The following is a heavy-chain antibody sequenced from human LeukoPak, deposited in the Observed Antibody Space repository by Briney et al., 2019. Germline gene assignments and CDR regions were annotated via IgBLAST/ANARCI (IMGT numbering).Heavy chain of an antibody. J-gene: IGHJ4*02. CDR1: GYTFTGYY. CDR3: ARDRVGLYGSGSSTDY. Sequence: AASVKVSCKTSGYTFTGYYMHWVRQAPGQGLEWMGWISAYNGNTKYAQKLQGRVTMTTDTSTSTAYMELRSLRSDDTAVYYCARDRVGLYGSGSSTDYWGQGTLVTVSS. V-gene: IGHV1-18*04. CDR2: ISAYNGNT. D-gene: IGHD3-10*01.